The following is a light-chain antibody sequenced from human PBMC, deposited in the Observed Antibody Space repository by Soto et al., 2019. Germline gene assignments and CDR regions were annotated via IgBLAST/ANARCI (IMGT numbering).Light chain of an antibody. J-gene: IGKJ1*01. Sequence: IQMTQSPSTLSGSVGDRVTITCRASQTISSWLAWYQQKPGKAPKLLIYKASTLKSGVPSRFSGSASGTEFTLTISSLQSEDFTVYYCQQYNKWPLTFGQGTKVDIK. V-gene: IGKV1-5*03. CDR2: KAS. CDR3: QQYNKWPLT. CDR1: QTISSW.